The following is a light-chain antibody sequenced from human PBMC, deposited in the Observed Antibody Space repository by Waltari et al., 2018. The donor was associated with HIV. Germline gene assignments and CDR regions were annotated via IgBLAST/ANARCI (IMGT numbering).Light chain of an antibody. CDR3: CAYAGSTTYVI. CDR2: EVS. J-gene: IGLJ2*01. V-gene: IGLV2-23*02. Sequence: QSALTQPASVSGSPGQSITISCTGTSSDVGGYNLVSWYQPHPGKAPKLMIYEVSKRPSGVSNRFACSKSGNTASLTISGLQAEDEADYYCCAYAGSTTYVIFGGGTKLTVL. CDR1: SSDVGGYNL.